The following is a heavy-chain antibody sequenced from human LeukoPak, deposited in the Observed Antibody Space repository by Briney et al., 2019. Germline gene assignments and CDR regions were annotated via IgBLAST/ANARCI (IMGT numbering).Heavy chain of an antibody. D-gene: IGHD7-27*01. J-gene: IGHJ1*01. CDR1: GYSFTSYW. Sequence: GDSLKISCATSGYSFTSYWIAWVRQKPGQGLEWMGIVYPSDSDTRYSPSFQGQVTISVDKSSKTAYLQWSSLEASDSAMYYCARPGDVDLAGHFQYWGQGTLLTVSS. CDR2: VYPSDSDT. CDR3: ARPGDVDLAGHFQY. V-gene: IGHV5-51*01.